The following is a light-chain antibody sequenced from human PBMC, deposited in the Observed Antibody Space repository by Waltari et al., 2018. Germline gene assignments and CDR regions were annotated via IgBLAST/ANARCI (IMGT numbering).Light chain of an antibody. Sequence: DIQMTQSPSTLSASVGDRVTITCRASQSISSWLAWYQQKPWKAPKLLIYKASSLESGVPSRFSGSGSVTEFTLTISSLQPDDFATYYCQQYNSYGTFGQGTKLEIK. CDR2: KAS. CDR1: QSISSW. J-gene: IGKJ2*01. CDR3: QQYNSYGT. V-gene: IGKV1-5*03.